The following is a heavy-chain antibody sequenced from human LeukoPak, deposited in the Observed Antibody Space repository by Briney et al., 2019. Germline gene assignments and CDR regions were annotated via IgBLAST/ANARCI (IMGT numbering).Heavy chain of an antibody. CDR1: GFTFSTYW. CDR2: IKQDGSEI. V-gene: IGHV3-7*03. CDR3: ARLRYRDFWSGNWKYYYHMDV. D-gene: IGHD3-3*01. J-gene: IGHJ6*03. Sequence: GGSLRLSCAASGFTFSTYWMSWVRQAPGKGLEWVANIKQDGSEIYYVDSVKGRFTISRDNAKNSLYLQMNSLRVEDTAVYFCARLRYRDFWSGNWKYYYHMDVWGKGTTVTVSS.